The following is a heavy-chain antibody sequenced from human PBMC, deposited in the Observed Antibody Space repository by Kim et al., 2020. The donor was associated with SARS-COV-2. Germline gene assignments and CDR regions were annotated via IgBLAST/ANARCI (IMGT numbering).Heavy chain of an antibody. D-gene: IGHD2-21*02. V-gene: IGHV3-21*01. CDR3: ARDPSVVVTAILFDY. J-gene: IGHJ4*02. Sequence: DSVKGRLTISRDNAKNSLYLQMNSLRAEDMAVYYCARDPSVVVTAILFDYWGQGTLVTVSS.